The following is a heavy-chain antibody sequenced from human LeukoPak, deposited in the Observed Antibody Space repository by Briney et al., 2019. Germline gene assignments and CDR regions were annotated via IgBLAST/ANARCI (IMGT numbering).Heavy chain of an antibody. J-gene: IGHJ4*02. V-gene: IGHV3-21*01. D-gene: IGHD1-7*01. CDR1: GFTLSTYA. CDR3: ASMFNWNYGKDY. Sequence: GGSLRLSCAPSGFTLSTYAMNWVRQAPGKGLEWVSSISTGGSDIHYADSVKGRFTISRDNAKNSLYLQMNSLRAEDTAVYYCASMFNWNYGKDYWGQGTLVTVSS. CDR2: ISTGGSDI.